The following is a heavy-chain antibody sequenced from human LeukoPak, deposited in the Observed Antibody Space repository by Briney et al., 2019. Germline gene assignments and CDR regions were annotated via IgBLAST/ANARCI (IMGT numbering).Heavy chain of an antibody. Sequence: SETLSLTCTVSGVSISSYYWSWIRQPPGKGLEWIGYIYYSGSTNYNPSLKSRVTISVDTSKNQFSLKLSSVTAADTAVYYCARAVGSSWYDYYYGMDVWGQGTTVTVSS. V-gene: IGHV4-59*01. CDR1: GVSISSYY. D-gene: IGHD6-13*01. J-gene: IGHJ6*02. CDR2: IYYSGST. CDR3: ARAVGSSWYDYYYGMDV.